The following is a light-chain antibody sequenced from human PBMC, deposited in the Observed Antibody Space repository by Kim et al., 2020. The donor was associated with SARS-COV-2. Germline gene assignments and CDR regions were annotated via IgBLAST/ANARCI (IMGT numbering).Light chain of an antibody. Sequence: APVGDRVTITGRASQDIANSLAWYQQKPGKGPKLLIYAASTLQSGVPSRFSGSGSGTQFTLTIGSLQTEDVATYYCQKYNSAPWTFGPGTKVDIK. V-gene: IGKV1-27*01. CDR2: AAS. CDR3: QKYNSAPWT. J-gene: IGKJ1*01. CDR1: QDIANS.